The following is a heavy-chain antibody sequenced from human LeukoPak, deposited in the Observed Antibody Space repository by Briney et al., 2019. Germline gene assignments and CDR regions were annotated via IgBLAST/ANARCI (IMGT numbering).Heavy chain of an antibody. Sequence: SETLSLTCAVSGGSISSSSYYWGWIRQPPGKGLDWIGSIYYSGSTYYNPSLKSRVTISVDTSKNQFSLKLSSVTAADTAVYYCARSELRFPHAFDIWGQGTMVTVSS. D-gene: IGHD3-3*01. CDR3: ARSELRFPHAFDI. CDR1: GGSISSSSYY. V-gene: IGHV4-39*01. J-gene: IGHJ3*02. CDR2: IYYSGST.